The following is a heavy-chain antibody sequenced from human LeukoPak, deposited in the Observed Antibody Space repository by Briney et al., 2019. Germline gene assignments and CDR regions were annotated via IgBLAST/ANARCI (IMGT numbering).Heavy chain of an antibody. V-gene: IGHV3-30*04. CDR3: ARANTETLWFGELAY. Sequence: PGRSLRLSCAASGFTFSSYAMHWVRQAPGKGLEWVAVISYDGSNKYYADSVKGRFTISRDNSKNTLYLQMNSLRAEDTAAYYCARANTETLWFGELAYWGQGTLVTVSS. J-gene: IGHJ4*02. D-gene: IGHD3-10*01. CDR2: ISYDGSNK. CDR1: GFTFSSYA.